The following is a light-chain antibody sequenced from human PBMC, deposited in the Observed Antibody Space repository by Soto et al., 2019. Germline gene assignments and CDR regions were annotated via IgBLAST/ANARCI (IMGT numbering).Light chain of an antibody. J-gene: IGKJ4*01. V-gene: IGKV1-39*01. CDR2: TAS. Sequence: DIQMTQSPSSLSASVGDRVTISCRASQSSSRYLNWYQQKPGKAPKLLIYTASSLQSGVPSRFSGSGSGTDFTLTISSLQPEDFATYYCQQTNITPLTFGGGTKVEIK. CDR1: QSSSRY. CDR3: QQTNITPLT.